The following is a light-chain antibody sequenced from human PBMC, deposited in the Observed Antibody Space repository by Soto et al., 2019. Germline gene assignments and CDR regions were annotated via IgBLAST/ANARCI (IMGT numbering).Light chain of an antibody. CDR2: GAS. V-gene: IGKV3-20*01. J-gene: IGKJ1*01. CDR3: HQYGSSQGT. Sequence: EIVLTQSPGTLSLSPGDRATLSCRASQTVGTTYLAWYQHKPGQAPRLLIYGASTRATGIPDRFSGSGSGTDFTFTISRLEPEDFAVYYCHQYGSSQGTFGQGTKVDIK. CDR1: QTVGTTY.